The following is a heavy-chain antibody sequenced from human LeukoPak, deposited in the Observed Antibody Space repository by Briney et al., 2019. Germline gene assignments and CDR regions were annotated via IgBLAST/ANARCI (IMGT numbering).Heavy chain of an antibody. J-gene: IGHJ4*02. CDR3: ARYYYDSSGYYNDY. CDR1: GVSFSGYY. CDR2: INHSGST. D-gene: IGHD3-22*01. V-gene: IGHV4-34*01. Sequence: SETLSLTCAVYGVSFSGYYWSWIRQPPGKGLEWIGEINHSGSTNYNPSLKSRVTISVDTSRNQFSLKLSSVTAADTAFYYCARYYYDSSGYYNDYWGQGTLVTVSS.